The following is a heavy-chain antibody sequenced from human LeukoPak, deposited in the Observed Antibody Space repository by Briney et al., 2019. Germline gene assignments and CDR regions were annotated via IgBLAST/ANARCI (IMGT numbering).Heavy chain of an antibody. CDR1: SGSFSGYY. J-gene: IGHJ4*02. V-gene: IGHV4-34*01. D-gene: IGHD6-19*01. CDR3: ARGPKGSGWFLNY. CDR2: INHSGSS. Sequence: PSETLSLTCAVYSGSFSGYYWSWVRQPPGKGLEWIGEINHSGSSNYNPSLKSRVTISGDTSKNQFSLNLSSVTAADTAVYYCARGPKGSGWFLNYWSQGTLVTVSS.